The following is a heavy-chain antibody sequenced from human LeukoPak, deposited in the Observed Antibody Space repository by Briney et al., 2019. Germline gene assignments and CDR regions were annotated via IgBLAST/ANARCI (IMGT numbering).Heavy chain of an antibody. CDR3: ARVMGNWFDP. V-gene: IGHV3-7*01. J-gene: IGHJ5*02. CDR1: GFTFSSYA. D-gene: IGHD1-26*01. Sequence: GGSLRLSCAASGFTFSSYAMTWVRQAPGKGLEWVANIKEDGSEENCVDSLKGRFTISRDSAKNSLYLQMNSLRAEDTAVYYCARVMGNWFDPWGQGTLVTVSS. CDR2: IKEDGSEE.